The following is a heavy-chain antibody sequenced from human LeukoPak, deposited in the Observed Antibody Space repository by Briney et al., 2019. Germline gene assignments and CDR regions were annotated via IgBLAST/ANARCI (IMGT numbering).Heavy chain of an antibody. Sequence: SETLSLTCTVSSGSISTSNYYWGWVRQPPGKALEWIGNIFYSGSTYYSPSLKSRVTISLDTSRNQFSLKLNSVTAADTAVYYCAVPYSSGWGGFDPWGQGTLVTVSS. J-gene: IGHJ5*02. CDR1: SGSISTSNYY. V-gene: IGHV4-39*07. CDR2: IFYSGST. D-gene: IGHD6-19*01. CDR3: AVPYSSGWGGFDP.